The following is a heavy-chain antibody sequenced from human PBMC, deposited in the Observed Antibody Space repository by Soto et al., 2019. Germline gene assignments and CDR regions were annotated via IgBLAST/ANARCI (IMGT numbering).Heavy chain of an antibody. CDR1: GGSINRSSYF. CDR3: ARHPSDFWFDP. D-gene: IGHD2-21*02. V-gene: IGHV4-39*01. Sequence: SGTLSLPCSVSGGSINRSSYFWGWIRQPPGNGLEWIGSIYYSGSTYYNPSLKSRVTVSVDTSKNQFSLKLSSVTAADTAVYYCARHPSDFWFDPWGQGTLVTVSS. CDR2: IYYSGST. J-gene: IGHJ5*02.